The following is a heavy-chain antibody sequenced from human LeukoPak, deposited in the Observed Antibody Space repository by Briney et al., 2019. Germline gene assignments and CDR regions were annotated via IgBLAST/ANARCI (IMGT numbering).Heavy chain of an antibody. D-gene: IGHD3-10*01. V-gene: IGHV4-38-2*02. J-gene: IGHJ4*02. CDR3: AGASYGSGSYGGYYFDY. CDR1: GYSISSGYY. CDR2: IYHSGST. Sequence: SETLSLTCTVSGYSISSGYYWGWIRPRPGKGLEWIGKIYHSGSTYYNPSLKSRVTISEDTSKNQFSLKLSSVTAADTAVYYCAGASYGSGSYGGYYFDYWGQGTLVTVSS.